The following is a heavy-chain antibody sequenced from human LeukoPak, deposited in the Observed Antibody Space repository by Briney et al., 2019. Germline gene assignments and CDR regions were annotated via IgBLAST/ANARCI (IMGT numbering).Heavy chain of an antibody. Sequence: PGGSLRLSCAASGFTFSSYSMNWVRQAPGKGLEWVSSISSSSSYIYYADSVKGRFTISRDNAKNSLYLQMNSLRAEDTAVYYCARYSVGGYYMDVWGKGTTVTVSS. V-gene: IGHV3-21*01. J-gene: IGHJ6*03. D-gene: IGHD2-15*01. CDR2: ISSSSSYI. CDR1: GFTFSSYS. CDR3: ARYSVGGYYMDV.